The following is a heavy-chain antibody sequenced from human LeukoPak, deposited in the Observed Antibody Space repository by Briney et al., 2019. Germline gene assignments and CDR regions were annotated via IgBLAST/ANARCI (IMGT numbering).Heavy chain of an antibody. D-gene: IGHD3-9*01. J-gene: IGHJ3*02. V-gene: IGHV4-61*02. CDR2: IYTSGST. CDR3: ASRKRGYYDILTGYSADAFDI. CDR1: GGSISSGSYY. Sequence: SETLSLTCTVSGGSISSGSYYWSWIRQPAGKGLEWIGRIYTSGSTNYNPSLKSRVTISVDTSKNQFSLKLSSATAADTAVYYCASRKRGYYDILTGYSADAFDIWGQGTMVTVSS.